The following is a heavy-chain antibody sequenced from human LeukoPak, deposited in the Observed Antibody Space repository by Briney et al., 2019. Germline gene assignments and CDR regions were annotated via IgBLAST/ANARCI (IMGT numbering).Heavy chain of an antibody. CDR2: INHSGST. J-gene: IGHJ3*02. CDR3: APEQTSKLDAFDI. CDR1: GGSFSGYN. V-gene: IGHV4-34*01. Sequence: PSETLSLTCAVYGGSFSGYNWSWIRQPPGKGLEWIGEINHSGSTNYNPSLKSRVTISVDTSKNQFSLKLSSVTAADTAVYYCAPEQTSKLDAFDIWGQGTMVTVSS. D-gene: IGHD1-1*01.